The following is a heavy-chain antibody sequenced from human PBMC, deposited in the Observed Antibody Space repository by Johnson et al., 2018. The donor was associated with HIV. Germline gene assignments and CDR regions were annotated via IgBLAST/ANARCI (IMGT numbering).Heavy chain of an antibody. CDR3: AREAGAFDI. V-gene: IGHV3-30*03. Sequence: QVQLVESGGGVVQPGRSLRLSCAASGFTFSSYGMHWVRQAPGKGLEWVAVISYDGSNKYYADSVKGRFTISRDNSKNTLYLQMNTLRAEDTAVYYCAREAGAFDIWGQGTTVTVSP. J-gene: IGHJ3*02. CDR1: GFTFSSYG. CDR2: ISYDGSNK.